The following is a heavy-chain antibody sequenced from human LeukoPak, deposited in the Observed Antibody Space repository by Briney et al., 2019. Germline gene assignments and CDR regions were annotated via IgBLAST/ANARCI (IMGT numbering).Heavy chain of an antibody. CDR2: INPSGGST. Sequence: ASVTVSCKASGYTFTSYYMHWVRQAPGQGLEWMGIINPSGGSTSYAQKFQGRVSMTRDTSTSTVYMELSSLRSEDTAVYYCARDLAARPWFDPWGQGTLVTVSS. CDR1: GYTFTSYY. J-gene: IGHJ5*02. D-gene: IGHD6-6*01. V-gene: IGHV1-46*01. CDR3: ARDLAARPWFDP.